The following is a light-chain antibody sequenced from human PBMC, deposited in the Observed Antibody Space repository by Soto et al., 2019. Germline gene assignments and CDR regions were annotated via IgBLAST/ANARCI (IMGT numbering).Light chain of an antibody. J-gene: IGLJ2*01. CDR2: DNN. CDR1: SSNIGNNY. CDR3: ATWDASLPGEV. V-gene: IGLV1-51*01. Sequence: QSALTQSPSVSAAPGQKVTISCSGSSSNIGNNYVSWYQHLPGTAPKLLIYDNNKRPTGIPDRFSGSKSGTSGTLDITGLQTGDEGEYYCATWDASLPGEVFGGGTKLTVL.